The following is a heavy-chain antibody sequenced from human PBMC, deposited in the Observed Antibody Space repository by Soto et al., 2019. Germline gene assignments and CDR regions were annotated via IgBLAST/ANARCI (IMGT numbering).Heavy chain of an antibody. Sequence: GGSLRLSCAASGFTLSSYGMHWVRQAPGKGLEWVAVIWYDGSNKYYADSVKGRFTISRDNSKNTLYLQMNSLRAEDTAVYYCARVPYYGAIDYWGLGTLVTVSS. CDR2: IWYDGSNK. CDR1: GFTLSSYG. CDR3: ARVPYYGAIDY. D-gene: IGHD3-10*01. J-gene: IGHJ4*02. V-gene: IGHV3-33*01.